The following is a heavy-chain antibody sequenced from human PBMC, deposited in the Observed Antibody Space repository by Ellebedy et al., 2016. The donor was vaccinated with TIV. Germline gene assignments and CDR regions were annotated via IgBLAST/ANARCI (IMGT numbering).Heavy chain of an antibody. CDR3: VRLFAVADKRGGY. J-gene: IGHJ4*02. V-gene: IGHV4-4*02. CDR2: IYYSGST. Sequence: SETLSLTFAVSGGSISSSNWWSWVRQPPGKGLEWIGSIYYSGSTYYNPSLKSRVTISVETSKNQFSLKLSSVTAADTAVYYCVRLFAVADKRGGYWGQGTLVTVSS. CDR1: GGSISSSNW. D-gene: IGHD6-19*01.